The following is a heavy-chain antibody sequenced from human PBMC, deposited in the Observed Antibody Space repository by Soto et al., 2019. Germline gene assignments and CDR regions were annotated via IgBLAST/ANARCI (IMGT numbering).Heavy chain of an antibody. CDR3: ATPIVAFY. CDR2: INAGNGNT. Sequence: ASVKVSCKASGYTFTGYAIHWVRQAPGQRLEWMGWINAGNGNTKYSQKFQGRVIITRDTSAGTAYMELRSLRSEDTAVYYCATPIVAFYWGQGTLVTVSS. J-gene: IGHJ4*02. V-gene: IGHV1-3*01. D-gene: IGHD5-12*01. CDR1: GYTFTGYA.